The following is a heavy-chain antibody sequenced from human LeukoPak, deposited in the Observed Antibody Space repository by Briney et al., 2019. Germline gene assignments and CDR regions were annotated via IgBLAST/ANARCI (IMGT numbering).Heavy chain of an antibody. V-gene: IGHV1-2*02. CDR1: GYTFTGYY. Sequence: ASVKVSCKASGYTFTGYYMHLVRQAPGQGLEWMGWINPNSGGTNYAQKFQGRVTMTRDTSISTAYMELSSLRSEDTAVYYCARAVCSSTSCYFPRHYYYYYGMDVWGQGTTVTVSS. CDR3: ARAVCSSTSCYFPRHYYYYYGMDV. CDR2: INPNSGGT. J-gene: IGHJ6*02. D-gene: IGHD2-2*01.